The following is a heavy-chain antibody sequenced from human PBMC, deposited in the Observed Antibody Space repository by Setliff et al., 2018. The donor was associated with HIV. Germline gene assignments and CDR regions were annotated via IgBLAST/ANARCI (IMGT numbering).Heavy chain of an antibody. CDR1: GYSISSGYY. J-gene: IGHJ6*02. D-gene: IGHD4-17*01. CDR3: ARGGPTVAFGLDV. CDR2: IYHHGTT. V-gene: IGHV4-38-2*01. Sequence: SETLSLTCADSGYSISSGYYWGWIRQPPGKGLEWIGNIYHHGTTYYYPSLKGRVTISLDTSNNQFSLNLNSVTAADTAVYYCARGGPTVAFGLDVWGQGTTVTV.